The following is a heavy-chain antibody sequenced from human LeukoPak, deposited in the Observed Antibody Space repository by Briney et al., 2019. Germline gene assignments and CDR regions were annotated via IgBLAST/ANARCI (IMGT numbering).Heavy chain of an antibody. CDR3: ARDPTQWLRYGYFDY. CDR1: GFTFDDYA. V-gene: IGHV3-9*01. D-gene: IGHD5-12*01. CDR2: ISRDSGSS. Sequence: PGGSLRLSCAASGFTFDDYAMHWVRQPPGKGLEWVSGISRDSGSSGHADSVKGRFTISRDNAKNSLYLQMNSLRAEDTAVYYCARDPTQWLRYGYFDYWGQGTLVTVSS. J-gene: IGHJ4*02.